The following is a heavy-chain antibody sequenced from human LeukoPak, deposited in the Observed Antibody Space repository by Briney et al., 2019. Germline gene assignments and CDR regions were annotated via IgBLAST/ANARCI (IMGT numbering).Heavy chain of an antibody. Sequence: ASVKVSCKASGYTFTSYYMHWVRQAPGQGLEWMGIINPSGGSTSYAQKFQGRVTMTRDMSTSTVYMELSSLRSKDTAVYYCARESTTMIVVGGVNAFDIWGQGTMVTVSS. CDR3: ARESTTMIVVGGVNAFDI. CDR2: INPSGGST. D-gene: IGHD3-22*01. V-gene: IGHV1-46*01. CDR1: GYTFTSYY. J-gene: IGHJ3*02.